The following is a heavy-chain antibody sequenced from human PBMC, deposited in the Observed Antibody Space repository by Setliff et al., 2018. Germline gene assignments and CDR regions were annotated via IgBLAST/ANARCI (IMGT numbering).Heavy chain of an antibody. V-gene: IGHV1-24*01. D-gene: IGHD3-10*01. CDR3: ATDQERFGELFDY. Sequence: GASVKVSCKASGYTLTELSMHWVRQAPGKGLEWMGGFDPEDGETIYAQKFQGRVTMTEDTSTDTAYMELSSLRSEDTAVYYCATDQERFGELFDYWGQGTLVTVSS. J-gene: IGHJ4*02. CDR1: GYTLTELS. CDR2: FDPEDGET.